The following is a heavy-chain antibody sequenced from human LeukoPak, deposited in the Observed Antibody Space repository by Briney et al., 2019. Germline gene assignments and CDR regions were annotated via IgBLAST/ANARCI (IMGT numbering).Heavy chain of an antibody. CDR2: ISGSGGST. J-gene: IGHJ6*02. D-gene: IGHD1-26*01. CDR3: ARDPVGATPAYGMDV. Sequence: GGSLRLSCAASGFTFSSYAMSWVRQAPGKGLEWVSAISGSGGSTYYADSVKGRFTISRDNAKNSLYLQMNSLRAEDTAVYYCARDPVGATPAYGMDVWGQGTTVTVSS. CDR1: GFTFSSYA. V-gene: IGHV3-23*01.